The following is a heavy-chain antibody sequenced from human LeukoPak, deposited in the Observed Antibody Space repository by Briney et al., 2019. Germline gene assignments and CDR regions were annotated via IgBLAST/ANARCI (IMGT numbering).Heavy chain of an antibody. J-gene: IGHJ4*02. CDR2: ISSSSSYI. V-gene: IGHV3-21*01. D-gene: IGHD6-19*01. CDR3: AKDARRTFGLSSGLYRGSYYFDY. Sequence: GGSLRLSCAASGFTFSSYSMNWVRQAPGKGLEWVSSISSSSSYIYYADSVKGRFTISRDNAKNSLYLQMNSLRAEDTAVYYCAKDARRTFGLSSGLYRGSYYFDYWGQGTLVTVSS. CDR1: GFTFSSYS.